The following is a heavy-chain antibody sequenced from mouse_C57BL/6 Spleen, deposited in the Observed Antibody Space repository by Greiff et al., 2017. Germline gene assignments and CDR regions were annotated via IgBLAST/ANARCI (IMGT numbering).Heavy chain of an antibody. CDR3: ARINGSSYYAMDY. J-gene: IGHJ4*01. CDR2: IWWDDDK. CDR1: GFSLSTFGMG. V-gene: IGHV8-8*01. Sequence: QVTLKVSGPGILQPSQTLSLTCSFSGFSLSTFGMGVGWIRQPSGKGLEWLAHIWWDDDKYYNPALKSRLTISKDTSKNQVFLKIANVDTADTATYDWARINGSSYYAMDYWGQGTSVTVSS. D-gene: IGHD1-1*01.